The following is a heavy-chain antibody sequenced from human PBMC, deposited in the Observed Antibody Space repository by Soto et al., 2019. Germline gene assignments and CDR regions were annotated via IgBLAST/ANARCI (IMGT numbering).Heavy chain of an antibody. D-gene: IGHD1-1*01. V-gene: IGHV3-13*05. CDR3: ARTDRDFYGLDV. CDR1: GFTFRNYD. Sequence: EVQLVESGGGLVQPGGTLRLSCEASGFTFRNYDMHWVRQGTGKGLEWVSGISAAGDPDYADSVEGRFTISRENAQNSFFLQIYSHRVGDTAVYYCARTDRDFYGLDVWGQGTTVIVSS. J-gene: IGHJ6*02. CDR2: ISAAGDP.